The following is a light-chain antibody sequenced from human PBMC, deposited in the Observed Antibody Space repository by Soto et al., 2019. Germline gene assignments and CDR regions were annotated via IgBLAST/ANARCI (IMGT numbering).Light chain of an antibody. J-gene: IGLJ1*01. V-gene: IGLV1-40*01. CDR1: SSNIGAGYD. CDR2: GNS. CDR3: QSYDSSLSGSYV. Sequence: VLTQPPSVSGAPGQRVSISCTGSSSNIGAGYDVHWYQQLPGTAPKLLIYGNSNRPSGVPDRFSGSKSGTSASLAITGLQAEDEADYYCQSYDSSLSGSYVFGTGTKLTVL.